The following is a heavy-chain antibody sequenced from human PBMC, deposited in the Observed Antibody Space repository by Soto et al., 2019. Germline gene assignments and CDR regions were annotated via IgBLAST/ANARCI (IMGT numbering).Heavy chain of an antibody. D-gene: IGHD1-1*01. CDR1: GFTFSTYD. Sequence: EVPLWESGGGLVQPGGSLRLSCAASGFTFSTYDMNWVRQAPGNGLEWVSAISGSGGSIHYADSVKGRFTISRDNSKNTLYLQMNSLRDEDTAVYHCVKGYWKGDVWGQETTVTVSS. J-gene: IGHJ6*02. V-gene: IGHV3-23*01. CDR3: VKGYWKGDV. CDR2: ISGSGGSI.